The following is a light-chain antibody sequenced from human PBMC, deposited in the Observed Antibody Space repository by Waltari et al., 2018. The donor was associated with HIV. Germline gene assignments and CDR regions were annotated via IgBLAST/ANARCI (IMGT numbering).Light chain of an antibody. J-gene: IGLJ1*01. CDR3: GTWDSSLSLYV. V-gene: IGLV1-51*01. CDR1: NSNLGNTY. CDR2: DNE. Sequence: QSILTQPPSVSAAPGQKVTISCSGDNSNLGNTYVSWYQQVPGRAPRLLIYDNEKRPSGIPDRFSAAKAGMSATLDIAGLQIVDEADYYCGTWDSSLSLYVFGTGTTVAVL.